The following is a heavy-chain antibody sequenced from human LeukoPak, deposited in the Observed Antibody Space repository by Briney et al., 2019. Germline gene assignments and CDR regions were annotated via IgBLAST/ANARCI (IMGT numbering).Heavy chain of an antibody. V-gene: IGHV4-4*07. CDR2: IYTSGST. CDR1: GGSITSYY. J-gene: IGHJ4*02. Sequence: PSETLSLTCSVSGGSITSYYWSWIRQAAGKGLEWIGRIYTSGSTAYNPSLKSRVIMSVDTSKNQFSLKLYSVTAADTAVYYCARSGGSGTYYDGSFDYWGQGTLVTVSS. CDR3: ARSGGSGTYYDGSFDY. D-gene: IGHD1-26*01.